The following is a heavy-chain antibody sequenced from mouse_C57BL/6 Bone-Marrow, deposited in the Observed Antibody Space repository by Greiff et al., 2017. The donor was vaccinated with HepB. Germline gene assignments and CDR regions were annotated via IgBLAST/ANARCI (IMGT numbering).Heavy chain of an antibody. CDR1: GYSITSGYY. Sequence: EESGPGLVKPSQSLSLTCSVTGYSITSGYYWNWIRQFPGNKLEWMGYISYDGSNNYNPSLKNRISITRDTSKNQFFLKLNSVTTEDTATYYCARGYYGSSYRNAMDYWGQGTSVTVAS. J-gene: IGHJ4*01. CDR2: ISYDGSN. CDR3: ARGYYGSSYRNAMDY. V-gene: IGHV3-6*01. D-gene: IGHD1-1*01.